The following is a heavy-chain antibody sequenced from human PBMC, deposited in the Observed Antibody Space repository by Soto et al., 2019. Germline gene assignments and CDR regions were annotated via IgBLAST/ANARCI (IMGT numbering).Heavy chain of an antibody. Sequence: SETLSLTCTVSGGSISSGGYYWSWIRQHPGKGLEWIGYIYYSGSTYYNPSLKSRVTISVDTSKNQFSLKLSSVTAADTAVYYCARGSVQDGCSGDSCYSYYYYKDVWGKGTTVTVSS. D-gene: IGHD2-15*01. CDR2: IYYSGST. CDR3: ARGSVQDGCSGDSCYSYYYYKDV. CDR1: GGSISSGGYY. V-gene: IGHV4-31*03. J-gene: IGHJ6*03.